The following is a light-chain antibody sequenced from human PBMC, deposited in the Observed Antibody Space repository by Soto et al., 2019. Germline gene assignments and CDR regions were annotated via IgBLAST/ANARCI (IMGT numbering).Light chain of an antibody. V-gene: IGLV2-23*02. CDR3: CSYAGSSSAYV. J-gene: IGLJ1*01. CDR2: EVS. CDR1: SSDVGSYNV. Sequence: QSVLTQPASVSGSPGQSITISCTGTSSDVGSYNVVSWYQQHPGKAPKLLIYEVSKRPSGVSDRFSGSKSGNTASLIISGLQAEDEADYHCCSYAGSSSAYVFGTGTKLTVL.